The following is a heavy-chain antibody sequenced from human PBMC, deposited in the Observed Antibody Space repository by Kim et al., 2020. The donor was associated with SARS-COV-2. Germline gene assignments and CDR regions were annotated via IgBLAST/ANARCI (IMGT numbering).Heavy chain of an antibody. D-gene: IGHD6-19*01. J-gene: IGHJ4*02. CDR1: GYSFTSYW. CDR3: ARQAAGGIAVAGDFDY. CDR2: IYPGDSDT. Sequence: GESLKISCKGSGYSFTSYWIGWVRQMPGKGLEWMGIIYPGDSDTRYSPSFQGQVTISADKSISTAYLQWSSLKASDTAMYYCARQAAGGIAVAGDFDYWGQGTLVTVSS. V-gene: IGHV5-51*01.